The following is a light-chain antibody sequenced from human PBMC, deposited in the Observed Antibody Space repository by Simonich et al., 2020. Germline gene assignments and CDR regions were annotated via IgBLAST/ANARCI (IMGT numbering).Light chain of an antibody. CDR2: AVS. CDR3: SSYTSSSTLV. CDR1: RSCVGGYNY. J-gene: IGLJ2*01. V-gene: IGLV2-11*01. Sequence: QSALTQPRSVSGSPGKSVTLSCTGTRSCVGGYNYVSLYQQLPGKAPKLIIYAVSKRPSEVSTRFSGSKSGNTASLTISGLQAEDEADYYCSSYTSSSTLVFGGGTKLTVL.